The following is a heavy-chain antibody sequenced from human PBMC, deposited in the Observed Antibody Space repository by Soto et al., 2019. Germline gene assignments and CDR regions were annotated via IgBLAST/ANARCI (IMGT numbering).Heavy chain of an antibody. V-gene: IGHV4-31*03. CDR1: GGSISSGGYY. J-gene: IGHJ3*02. Sequence: SETLSLTCTVSGGSISSGGYYWSWIRQHPGKGLEWIGYIYYSGSTYYNPSLKSRVTISVDTSKNQFSLKLSSVTAADTAVYYCAREKDYDSSGYHPDDAFDIWGQGTRVTVSS. CDR3: AREKDYDSSGYHPDDAFDI. CDR2: IYYSGST. D-gene: IGHD3-22*01.